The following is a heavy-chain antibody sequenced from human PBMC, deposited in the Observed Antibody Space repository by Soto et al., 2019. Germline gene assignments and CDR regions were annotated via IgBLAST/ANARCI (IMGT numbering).Heavy chain of an antibody. CDR3: ARWEVVTGLDY. Sequence: QVQLVESGGGLVKPGGSLRLSCATSGFTFSDSYMSWIRQAPGKGLEWVSYISRSGSVIYYADSVKGRFTISRDNAKHSLYLQMNSLRVADTAVYYCARWEVVTGLDYWGQGTLVTVSS. D-gene: IGHD3-22*01. J-gene: IGHJ4*02. V-gene: IGHV3-11*01. CDR2: ISRSGSVI. CDR1: GFTFSDSY.